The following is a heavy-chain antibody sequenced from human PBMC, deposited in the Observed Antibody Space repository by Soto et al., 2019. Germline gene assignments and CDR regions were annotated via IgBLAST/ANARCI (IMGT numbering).Heavy chain of an antibody. J-gene: IGHJ3*01. CDR2: IIPIFGTA. V-gene: IGHV1-69*13. CDR1: GYTFTDYG. D-gene: IGHD3-22*01. CDR3: ARKGTYYYDSSGPTGAFDV. Sequence: SVKVSCKPSGYTFTDYGINWVRQAPGQGLEWMGWIIPIFGTANYAQKFQGRVTITADESTSTAYMELSSLRSEDTAVYYCARKGTYYYDSSGPTGAFDVWGQGTMVTVSS.